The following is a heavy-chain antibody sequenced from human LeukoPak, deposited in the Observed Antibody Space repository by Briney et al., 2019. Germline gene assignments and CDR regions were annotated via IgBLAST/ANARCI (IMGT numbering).Heavy chain of an antibody. CDR3: ARDIGDPGDYGDYSSIWGRDAFDI. Sequence: PSETLSLTCTVSGGSISSYYWSWIRQPPGKGLEWIGYIYYSGSTNYNPSLKSRVTISVDTSKNQFSLKLSSVTAADTAVYYCARDIGDPGDYGDYSSIWGRDAFDIWGQGTMVTVSS. D-gene: IGHD4-17*01. CDR1: GGSISSYY. V-gene: IGHV4-59*01. J-gene: IGHJ3*02. CDR2: IYYSGST.